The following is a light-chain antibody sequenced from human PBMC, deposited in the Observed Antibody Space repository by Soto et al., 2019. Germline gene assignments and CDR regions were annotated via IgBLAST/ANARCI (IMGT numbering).Light chain of an antibody. Sequence: QTVVTQEPTFSVSPGRTVTLTCGLSSGSVSTSYYPSWYQQTPGQAPRTLIYNTNTRSSGVPDRFSGSILGNKAALTITGAQADDESAYYCVLFMGSGIWVFGGGTKLTVL. V-gene: IGLV8-61*01. J-gene: IGLJ3*02. CDR3: VLFMGSGIWV. CDR1: SGSVSTSYY. CDR2: NTN.